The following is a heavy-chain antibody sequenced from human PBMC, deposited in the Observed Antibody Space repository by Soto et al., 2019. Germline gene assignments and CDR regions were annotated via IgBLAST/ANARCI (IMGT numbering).Heavy chain of an antibody. V-gene: IGHV3-66*01. CDR2: IYSGGST. CDR3: ARDVYDFWSGLNYYYYYMDV. Sequence: VQLVESGGGLVQPGGSLRLSCAASGFTVSSNYMSWVRQAPGKGLEWVSVIYSGGSTYYADSVKGRFTISRDNSKNTLYLQMNSLRAEDTAVYYCARDVYDFWSGLNYYYYYMDVWGKGTTVTVSS. D-gene: IGHD3-3*01. CDR1: GFTVSSNY. J-gene: IGHJ6*03.